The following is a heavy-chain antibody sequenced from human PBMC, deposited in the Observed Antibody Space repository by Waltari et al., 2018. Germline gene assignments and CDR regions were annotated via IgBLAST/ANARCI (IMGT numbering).Heavy chain of an antibody. J-gene: IGHJ3*01. CDR1: GYSISSGYY. CDR3: ARLLNGAFDF. D-gene: IGHD2-8*01. CDR2: IYHSGST. V-gene: IGHV4-38-2*01. Sequence: QVQLQESCPGLEKPSETLSLTCAVSGYSISSGYYWGWIRQPPGKGLEWIGRIYHSGSTYYNPALKSRVTISVDTSKNQFSLKLSSVTAADTAVYYCARLLNGAFDFWGQGTMVTVSS.